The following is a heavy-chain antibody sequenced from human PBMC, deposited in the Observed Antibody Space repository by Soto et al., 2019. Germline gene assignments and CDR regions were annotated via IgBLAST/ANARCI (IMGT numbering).Heavy chain of an antibody. V-gene: IGHV4-59*01. CDR2: IYYSGST. Sequence: PSETLSLTCTVSGGSISSYYWSWIRQPPGKGLEWIGYIYYSGSTNYNPSLKSRVTISVDTSKNQFSLKLSSVTAADTAVYYCARSGGFCGGDCYGYFQHWGQGTLVTVSS. CDR3: ARSGGFCGGDCYGYFQH. CDR1: GGSISSYY. J-gene: IGHJ1*01. D-gene: IGHD2-21*02.